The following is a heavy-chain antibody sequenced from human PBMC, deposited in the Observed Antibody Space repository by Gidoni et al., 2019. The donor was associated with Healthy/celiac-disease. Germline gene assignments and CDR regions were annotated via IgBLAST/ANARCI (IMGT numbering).Heavy chain of an antibody. V-gene: IGHV3-49*02. D-gene: IGHD4-17*01. Sequence: GLEWVGFIRSKAYGGTTEYAASVKGRFTISRDDSKSIAYLQMNSLKTEDTAVYYCTRDYHDYGDYGDYYYGMDVWGQGTTVTVSS. J-gene: IGHJ6*02. CDR2: IRSKAYGGTT. CDR3: TRDYHDYGDYGDYYYGMDV.